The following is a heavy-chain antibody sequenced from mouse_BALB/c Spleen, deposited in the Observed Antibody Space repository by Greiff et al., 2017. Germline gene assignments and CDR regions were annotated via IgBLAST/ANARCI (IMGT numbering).Heavy chain of an antibody. CDR3: ARHYYGSSYYYAMDD. D-gene: IGHD1-1*01. CDR2: ISSGGGST. CDR1: GFAFSSYD. V-gene: IGHV5-12-1*01. J-gene: IGHJ4*01. Sequence: EVNVVESGGGLVKPGGSLKLSCAASGFAFSSYDMSWVRQTPEKRLEWVAYISSGGGSTYYPDTVKGRFTISRDNAKNTLYLQMSSLKSEDTAMYYCARHYYGSSYYYAMDDWGQGTSVTVSS.